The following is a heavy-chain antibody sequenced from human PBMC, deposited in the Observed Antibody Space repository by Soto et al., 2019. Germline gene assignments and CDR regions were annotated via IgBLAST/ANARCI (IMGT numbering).Heavy chain of an antibody. CDR2: ITDNGGST. CDR1: GFTFSRDG. CDR3: AKERATTTAFDY. D-gene: IGHD4-17*01. J-gene: IGHJ4*02. V-gene: IGHV3-23*01. Sequence: GGSLRLSCAASGFTFSRDGMSWVRQAPGKGLEWVSLITDNGGSTYYADSVKGRFTISRDNTKNTLFLQINSLRAEDTAVYYCAKERATTTAFDYWGQGALVTVSS.